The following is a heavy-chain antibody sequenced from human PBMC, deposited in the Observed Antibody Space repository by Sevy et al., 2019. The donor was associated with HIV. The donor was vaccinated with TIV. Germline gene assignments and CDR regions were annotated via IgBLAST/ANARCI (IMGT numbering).Heavy chain of an antibody. Sequence: ASVKVSCKASGYTFTSYGISWVRQAPGQGLEWMGWISAYNGNTNYAQKLQGRVTMTTDTSTSTAYMELRSLRSDDTAVYYCARTNLFDWLSVMNGDFAYWGQGTLVTTSS. CDR1: GYTFTSYG. J-gene: IGHJ4*02. V-gene: IGHV1-18*01. CDR3: ARTNLFDWLSVMNGDFAY. CDR2: ISAYNGNT. D-gene: IGHD3-9*01.